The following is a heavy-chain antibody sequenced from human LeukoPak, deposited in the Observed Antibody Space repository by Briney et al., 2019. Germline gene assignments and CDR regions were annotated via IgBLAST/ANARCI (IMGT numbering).Heavy chain of an antibody. D-gene: IGHD3-10*01. CDR2: IYYSGST. CDR1: GGSISSYY. V-gene: IGHV4-59*12. CDR3: ARDVILWFGELFPFDY. Sequence: PSETLSLTCTVSGGSISSYYWSWIRQPPGKGLEWIGYIYYSGSTNYNPSLKSRVTISVDTSKNQFSLKLSSVTAADTAVYYCARDVILWFGELFPFDYWGQGTLVTVSS. J-gene: IGHJ4*02.